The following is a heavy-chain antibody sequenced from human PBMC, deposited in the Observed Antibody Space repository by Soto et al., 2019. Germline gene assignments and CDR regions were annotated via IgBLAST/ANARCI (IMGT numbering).Heavy chain of an antibody. CDR2: INPSGGST. CDR3: ARDPRNFYFFDN. V-gene: IGHV1-46*01. D-gene: IGHD4-4*01. CDR1: GYTFTSYY. J-gene: IGHJ4*02. Sequence: QVQLVQSGAEVKKPGASVKVSCKASGYTFTSYYMHWVRQAPGQGLEWMGIINPSGGSTSYAQKFKGKVTMTRDTSTSTVYMELGSLRSEDTAVYYCARDPRNFYFFDNWGQGTLVTVSS.